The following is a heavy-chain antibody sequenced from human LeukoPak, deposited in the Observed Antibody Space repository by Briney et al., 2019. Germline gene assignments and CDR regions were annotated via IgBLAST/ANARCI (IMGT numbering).Heavy chain of an antibody. CDR2: IYYSGST. CDR3: ARETGGYSYGSVDP. D-gene: IGHD5-18*01. V-gene: IGHV4-59*02. J-gene: IGHJ5*02. Sequence: GSLRLSCAASGFTVSSNYMSWIRQPPGKGLEWIGYIYYSGSTNYNPSLKSRVTISVDTSKNQFSLKLSSVTAADTAVYYCARETGGYSYGSVDPWGQGTLVTVSS. CDR1: GFTVSSNY.